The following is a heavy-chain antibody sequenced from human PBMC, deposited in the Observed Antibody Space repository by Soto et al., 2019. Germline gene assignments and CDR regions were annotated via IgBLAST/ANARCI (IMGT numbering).Heavy chain of an antibody. Sequence: QITLKESGPTLVKPTQTLTLTYTFSGFSLTETGMGVGWIRQPPGKALEWLALIYWDDDKRYSPSLKRGLTSSKDASKNQVVLTKTNVDAVDTATYYCAHRRSGYFDSWGQGTLVTVSS. CDR3: AHRRSGYFDS. V-gene: IGHV2-5*02. CDR2: IYWDDDK. J-gene: IGHJ4*02. CDR1: GFSLTETGMG.